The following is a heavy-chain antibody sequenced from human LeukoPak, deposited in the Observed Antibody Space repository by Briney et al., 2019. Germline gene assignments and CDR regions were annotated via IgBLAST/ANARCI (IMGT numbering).Heavy chain of an antibody. J-gene: IGHJ4*02. CDR1: GYSISSSNW. Sequence: SETLCLTCAVSGYSISSSNWWGWIRQPPGRGLEWIGFIYYSGSIHYNPSLESRVTMSLDTSKNLFSLRLTSVTAVDTAVYYCARTDSSGYYFDYWGQGTLVTVSS. CDR2: IYYSGSI. CDR3: ARTDSSGYYFDY. D-gene: IGHD3-22*01. V-gene: IGHV4-28*05.